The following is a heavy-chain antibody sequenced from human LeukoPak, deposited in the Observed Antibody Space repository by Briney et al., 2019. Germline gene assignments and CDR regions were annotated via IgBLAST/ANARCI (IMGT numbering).Heavy chain of an antibody. CDR1: GFTFSDAW. CDR3: SAGTGRSDFDY. Sequence: GGSLRLSCAASGFTFSDAWVSWVRQAPGKGLEWIGRIKSETNGGTIDYAAPVNGRFTLSRDDSKHTLDLQMSSLKTEDTGVYYCSAGTGRSDFDYWGQGTLVIVSS. D-gene: IGHD1-1*01. V-gene: IGHV3-15*01. J-gene: IGHJ4*02. CDR2: IKSETNGGTI.